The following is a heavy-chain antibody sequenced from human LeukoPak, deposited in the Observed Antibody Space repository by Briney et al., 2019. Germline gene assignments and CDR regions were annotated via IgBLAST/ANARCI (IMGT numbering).Heavy chain of an antibody. D-gene: IGHD1-26*01. Sequence: SETLSLTCTVSGGSISNYYWSWIRQPPGKGLEWIGYIYYSGSTKYNPSLKSRVTISVDTSKNQFSLKLSSVTAADTAVYYCARLINSGLDYWGQGTLVTVSS. J-gene: IGHJ4*02. V-gene: IGHV4-59*12. CDR2: IYYSGST. CDR1: GGSISNYY. CDR3: ARLINSGLDY.